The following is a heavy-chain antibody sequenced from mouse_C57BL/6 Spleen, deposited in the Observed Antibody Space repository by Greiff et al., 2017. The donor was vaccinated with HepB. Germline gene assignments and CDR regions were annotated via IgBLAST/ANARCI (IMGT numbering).Heavy chain of an antibody. D-gene: IGHD2-2*01. CDR2: IDPSDSYT. V-gene: IGHV1-50*01. CDR1: GYTFTSYW. CDR3: ANGYDEGAWFAY. J-gene: IGHJ3*01. Sequence: QVQLQQPGAELVKPGASVKLSCKASGYTFTSYWMQWVKQRPGQGLEWIGEIDPSDSYTNYNQKFNGKATLTVDTSSSTAYMQLSSLTSEDSAVYYCANGYDEGAWFAYWGQGTLVTVSA.